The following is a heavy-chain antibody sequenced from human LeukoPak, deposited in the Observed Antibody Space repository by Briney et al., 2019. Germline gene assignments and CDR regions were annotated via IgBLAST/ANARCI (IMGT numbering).Heavy chain of an antibody. D-gene: IGHD3-3*01. J-gene: IGHJ4*02. V-gene: IGHV3-23*01. Sequence: PGGSLRLSCEASGFTFSSDGMSWVRQAPGKGLEWVSSISGSDDRTNYADSVKGRFSISRDNSKNTLYLQMNSLRAEDTAVYYCASLNYDFWSGYPDYWGQGTLVTVSS. CDR1: GFTFSSDG. CDR2: ISGSDDRT. CDR3: ASLNYDFWSGYPDY.